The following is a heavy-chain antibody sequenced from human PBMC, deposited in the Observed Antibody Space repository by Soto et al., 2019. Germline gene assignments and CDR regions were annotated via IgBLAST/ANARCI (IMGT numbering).Heavy chain of an antibody. J-gene: IGHJ6*03. Sequence: GGSLRLSCAASGFTFSNAWMSWVRQAPGKGLEWVGRIKSKTDGGTTDYAAPVKGRFTISRDDSKNTLYLQMNSLKTENTAVYYCTTGGVAVVVPAAYLSYYYYMDVWGKGTTVTVSS. CDR2: IKSKTDGGTT. D-gene: IGHD2-2*01. V-gene: IGHV3-15*01. CDR3: TTGGVAVVVPAAYLSYYYYMDV. CDR1: GFTFSNAW.